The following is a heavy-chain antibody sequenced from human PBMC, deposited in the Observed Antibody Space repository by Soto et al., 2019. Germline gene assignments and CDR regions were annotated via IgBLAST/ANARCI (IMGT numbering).Heavy chain of an antibody. Sequence: EVQLVESGGGLVQPGGSLRLSCAASGFTFSSYSMNWVRQAPGKGLEWVSYISSSSSTIYYADSVKGRFTISRDNAKNSLYLQLNSRRDEDTAVYYCAISPNYYDSSNYYGYWGQGTLVTVSS. CDR3: AISPNYYDSSNYYGY. CDR1: GFTFSSYS. D-gene: IGHD3-22*01. J-gene: IGHJ4*02. CDR2: ISSSSSTI. V-gene: IGHV3-48*02.